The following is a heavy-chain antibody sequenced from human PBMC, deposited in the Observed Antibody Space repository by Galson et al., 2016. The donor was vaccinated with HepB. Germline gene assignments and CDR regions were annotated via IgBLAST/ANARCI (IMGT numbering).Heavy chain of an antibody. CDR2: TYYRSKWYH. CDR3: AKSIHLGRGFDS. D-gene: IGHD7-27*01. V-gene: IGHV6-1*01. J-gene: IGHJ4*02. Sequence: CAISGDSVSTNSAAWNWIRQSPSRGLEWLGRTYYRSKWYHDYAVFVKSRITINPDTSKNQFSLQLNSVTPEDTAVYYCAKSIHLGRGFDSWGQGTLVTVSS. CDR1: GDSVSTNSAA.